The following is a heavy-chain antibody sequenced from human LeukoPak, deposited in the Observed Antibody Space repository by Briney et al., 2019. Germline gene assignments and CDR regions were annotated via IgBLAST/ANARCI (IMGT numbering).Heavy chain of an antibody. J-gene: IGHJ6*03. CDR1: GFTFDDYA. D-gene: IGHD6-13*01. CDR3: AKGGAAAGNYYMDV. V-gene: IGHV3-43D*03. CDR2: ISWDGGST. Sequence: GGSLRLSCAASGFTFDDYATHWVRQAPGKGLEWVSLISWDGGSTYYADSVKGRFTISRDNSKNSLYLQMNSLRAEDTALYYCAKGGAAAGNYYMDVWGKGTTVTVSS.